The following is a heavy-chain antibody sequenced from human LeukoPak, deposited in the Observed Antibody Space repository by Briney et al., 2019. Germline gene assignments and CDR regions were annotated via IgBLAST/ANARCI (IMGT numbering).Heavy chain of an antibody. CDR1: GGSFSGHY. J-gene: IGHJ4*02. Sequence: SETLSLTCAVYGGSFSGHYWSWIRQPPGKGLEWIGEINHSGSANYNPSLKSRITISVDTSKNQFSLKLRSLTAADTAVYYCASQGYDSGSSLDYWGQGTLVTVSS. CDR2: INHSGSA. CDR3: ASQGYDSGSSLDY. V-gene: IGHV4-34*01. D-gene: IGHD3-10*01.